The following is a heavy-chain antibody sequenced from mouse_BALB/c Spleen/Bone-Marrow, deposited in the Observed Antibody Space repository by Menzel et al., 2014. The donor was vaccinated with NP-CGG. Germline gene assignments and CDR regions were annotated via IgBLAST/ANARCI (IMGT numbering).Heavy chain of an antibody. J-gene: IGHJ4*01. Sequence: QVQLQQSGPELVKPGASVKISCKASGYAFSSSWVNWVKQRPGQGLEWIGRIYPGDGDIYYNVKFKGKATLTADKSSSTAYMQLSSLISVDSAVYFCARSDGYRVMDYWGQGTSVTVSS. CDR3: ARSDGYRVMDY. V-gene: IGHV1-82*01. CDR1: GYAFSSSW. CDR2: IYPGDGDI. D-gene: IGHD2-3*01.